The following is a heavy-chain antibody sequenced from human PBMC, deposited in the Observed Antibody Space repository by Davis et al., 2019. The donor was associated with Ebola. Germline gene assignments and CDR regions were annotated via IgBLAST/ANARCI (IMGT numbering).Heavy chain of an antibody. J-gene: IGHJ5*02. V-gene: IGHV3-23*01. CDR2: ISGSGGST. D-gene: IGHD6-19*01. CDR3: AKSPGAVAYNWFDP. Sequence: GESLKISCAASGFTVSSNYMSWVRQAPGKGLEWVSAISGSGGSTYYADSVKGRFTISRDNSKNTLYLQINSLRAEDTAVYYCAKSPGAVAYNWFDPWGQGTLVTVSS. CDR1: GFTVSSNY.